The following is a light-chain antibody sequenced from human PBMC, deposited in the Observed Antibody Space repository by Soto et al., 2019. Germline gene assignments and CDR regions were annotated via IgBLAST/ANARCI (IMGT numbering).Light chain of an antibody. J-gene: IGLJ2*01. CDR3: SSYTSSSTGI. CDR1: SSDVGGYNY. CDR2: EVT. V-gene: IGLV2-14*01. Sequence: QSALTQPASVSGSLGQSITISCTGTSSDVGGYNYVSWYQQHPGKAPKLMIYEVTNRPSGVSNRFSASKSGNTASLTISGLQAEDEADYYCSSYTSSSTGIFGGGTKLTVL.